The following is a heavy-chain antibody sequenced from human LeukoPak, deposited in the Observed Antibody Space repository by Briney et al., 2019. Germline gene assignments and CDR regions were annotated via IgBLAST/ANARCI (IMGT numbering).Heavy chain of an antibody. CDR1: GFIFSQYS. J-gene: IGHJ5*02. CDR3: ARDAGNSGYGCDL. V-gene: IGHV3-48*01. CDR2: IRSSSET. Sequence: RGSLRLSCAASGFIFSQYSMNWVRQAPGKGLEWVSNIRSSSETFYADSVKGRFTISRDNARNSLYLQMNNLRGEDTAIYYCARDAGNSGYGCDLWGQGTLVTVSS. D-gene: IGHD5-12*01.